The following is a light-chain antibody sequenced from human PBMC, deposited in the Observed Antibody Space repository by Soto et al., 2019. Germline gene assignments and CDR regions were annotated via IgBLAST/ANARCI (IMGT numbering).Light chain of an antibody. J-gene: IGLJ1*01. CDR2: GNS. V-gene: IGLV1-40*01. Sequence: QSVLTQPPSVSGAPGQRVTISCTGSSSNIGAGYDVHWYQQLPGTAPKLLIYGNSNRPSGVPDGFSGSKSGTSASLAITGLQAEDYSDYSCQSYVSSLSRYVFGTRTNVT. CDR1: SSNIGAGYD. CDR3: QSYVSSLSRYV.